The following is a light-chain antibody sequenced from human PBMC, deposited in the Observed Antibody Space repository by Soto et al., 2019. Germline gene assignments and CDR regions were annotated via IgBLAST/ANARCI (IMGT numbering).Light chain of an antibody. Sequence: DIQMTQSPSSLSASVGDRVTITCRASQSISTYLNGYQQKPGKAPKLLIDSASSLQTGVPSRFSGSGSGTDFTLTISSLQPEDFAAYYCQQSYSTPLTFGGGTKVEIK. J-gene: IGKJ4*01. CDR2: SAS. CDR3: QQSYSTPLT. V-gene: IGKV1-39*01. CDR1: QSISTY.